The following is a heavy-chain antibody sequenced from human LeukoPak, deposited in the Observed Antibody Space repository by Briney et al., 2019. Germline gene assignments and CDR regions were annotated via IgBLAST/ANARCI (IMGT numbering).Heavy chain of an antibody. CDR2: ISSSSSYI. D-gene: IGHD4-17*01. CDR1: GFTFSSYS. V-gene: IGHV3-21*01. CDR3: ARSRTTVTTFFDY. J-gene: IGHJ4*02. Sequence: GGSLRLSCAASGFTFSSYSMNWVRHAPGKGLEWVSSISSSSSYIYYADSVKGRFTISRDNAKNSLYLQMNSLRAEDTAVYYCARSRTTVTTFFDYWGQGTLVTVSS.